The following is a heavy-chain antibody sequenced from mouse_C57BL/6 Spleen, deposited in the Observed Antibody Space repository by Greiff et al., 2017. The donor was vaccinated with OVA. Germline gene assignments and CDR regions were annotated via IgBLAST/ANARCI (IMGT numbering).Heavy chain of an antibody. CDR2: IWTGGGT. V-gene: IGHV2-9-1*01. CDR1: GFSLTSYA. CDR3: ARKGYDYGPSYWYFDV. J-gene: IGHJ1*03. Sequence: VKLVESGPGLVAPSQSLSITCTVSGFSLTSYAISWVRQPPGKGLEWLGVIWTGGGTNYNSALKSRLSISKDNSKSQVFLKMNSLQTDDTARYYCARKGYDYGPSYWYFDVWGTGTTVTVSS. D-gene: IGHD2-4*01.